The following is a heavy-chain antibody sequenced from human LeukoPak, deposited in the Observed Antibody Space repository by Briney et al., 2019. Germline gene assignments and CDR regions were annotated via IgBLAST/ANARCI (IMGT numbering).Heavy chain of an antibody. CDR2: IYYSGST. CDR3: ARDVRDYGDYNWFDP. J-gene: IGHJ5*02. Sequence: SETLSLTCTVSGGSISSYYWSWIRQPPGKGLEWIGYIYYSGSTNYNPSLKSRVTISVDTSKNQFSLKLSSVTAADTAVYYCARDVRDYGDYNWFDPWGQGTLVTVSS. V-gene: IGHV4-59*01. CDR1: GGSISSYY. D-gene: IGHD4-17*01.